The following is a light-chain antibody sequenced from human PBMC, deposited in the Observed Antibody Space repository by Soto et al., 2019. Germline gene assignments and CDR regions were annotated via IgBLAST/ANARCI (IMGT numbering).Light chain of an antibody. CDR1: QSVTSNY. V-gene: IGKV3-20*01. J-gene: IGKJ1*01. Sequence: EIVMTQSPATLCVSPGERATLSCRASQSVTSNYIAWYQQKPGQAPRLLIYGASSRATGIPARFSGSGSGTDFTLTISRLEPADFAVYYCQRYGSSRPWTFGQGTKVDIK. CDR2: GAS. CDR3: QRYGSSRPWT.